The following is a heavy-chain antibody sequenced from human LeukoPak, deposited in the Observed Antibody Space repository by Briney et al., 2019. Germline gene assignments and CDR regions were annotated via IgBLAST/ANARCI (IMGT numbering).Heavy chain of an antibody. CDR2: IYYSGST. D-gene: IGHD3-10*01. J-gene: IGHJ4*02. CDR3: ASGPLGRFDY. V-gene: IGHV4-61*08. Sequence: PSETLSLTCTVSGGSVSSGDYYWSWIRQPPGKGLEWIGYIYYSGSTNYNPSLKSRVTISVDTSRNQFSLKLSSVTAADTAVYYCASGPLGRFDYWGQGTLVTVSS. CDR1: GGSVSSGDYY.